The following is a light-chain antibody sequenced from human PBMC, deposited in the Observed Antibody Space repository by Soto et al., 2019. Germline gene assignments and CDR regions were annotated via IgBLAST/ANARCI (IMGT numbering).Light chain of an antibody. CDR3: QQYIRWPLT. J-gene: IGKJ4*01. CDR2: GAS. CDR1: QSVTSNY. V-gene: IGKV3-20*01. Sequence: EIVLTQSPGTLSLSPGERATLSCRASQSVTSNYLAWYQQKPGQAPRLLIFGASIRATGLPDRFSGGGSGTDFTLTISRLEPEDFAVYYCQQYIRWPLTFGGGTKVEIK.